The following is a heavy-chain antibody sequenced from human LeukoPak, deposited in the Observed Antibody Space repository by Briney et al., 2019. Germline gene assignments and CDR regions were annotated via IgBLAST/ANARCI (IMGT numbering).Heavy chain of an antibody. CDR1: GGSISSYH. Sequence: SETLSLTCTVSGGSISSYHWNWIRQPPGKGLEWIGYIYYSGSTDYNPSLKSRVTISVDTSKNQFSLKVSSVTAADTAVYYCARSPRISMVRGAFEMDVWGKGTTVTTSS. CDR2: IYYSGST. J-gene: IGHJ6*04. V-gene: IGHV4-59*01. D-gene: IGHD3-10*01. CDR3: ARSPRISMVRGAFEMDV.